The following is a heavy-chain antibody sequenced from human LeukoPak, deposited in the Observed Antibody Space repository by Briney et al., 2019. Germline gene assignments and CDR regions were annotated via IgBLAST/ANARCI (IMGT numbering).Heavy chain of an antibody. CDR3: ARIGGITMVRGVPGYYFDY. CDR1: GGSISGYY. D-gene: IGHD3-10*01. V-gene: IGHV4-30-4*01. CDR2: IYYSGST. J-gene: IGHJ4*02. Sequence: SETLSLTCTVSGGSISGYYWSWIRQPPGKGLEWIGYIYYSGSTYYNPSLKSRVTISVDTSKNQFSLKLSSVTAADTAVYYCARIGGITMVRGVPGYYFDYLGQGTLVTVSS.